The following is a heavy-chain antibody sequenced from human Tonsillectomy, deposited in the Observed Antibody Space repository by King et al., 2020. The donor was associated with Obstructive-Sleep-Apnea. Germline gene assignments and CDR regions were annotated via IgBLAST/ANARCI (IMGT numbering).Heavy chain of an antibody. CDR1: RGSISSYY. CDR3: ARGNTIFGMAIRNWFDP. CDR2: IYHSGRT. D-gene: IGHD3-3*01. V-gene: IGHV4-59*01. J-gene: IGHJ5*02. Sequence: VQLQESGPGLVKPSETLSLTCTVSRGSISSYYWSWIRQPPGKGLEWIGYIYHSGRTNYNPSLKSRVTISVDTSKNQFSLKLSAVTVADTAVYYCARGNTIFGMAIRNWFDPWGQGTLVTVSS.